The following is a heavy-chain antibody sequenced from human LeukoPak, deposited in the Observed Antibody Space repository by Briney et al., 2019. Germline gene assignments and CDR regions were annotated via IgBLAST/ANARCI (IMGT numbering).Heavy chain of an antibody. V-gene: IGHV3-74*01. CDR1: GFTFSNYW. CDR3: ARVVVEGYNCCIGY. Sequence: GGSLRLSCAASGFTFSNYWMYWVRQAPGKGLVWVSHINSDGSSTSYADSVKGRFTISRDNAKNTLYLQMNSLRAEDTAVYYCARVVVEGYNCCIGYWGQGTLVTVSS. D-gene: IGHD5-24*01. J-gene: IGHJ4*02. CDR2: INSDGSST.